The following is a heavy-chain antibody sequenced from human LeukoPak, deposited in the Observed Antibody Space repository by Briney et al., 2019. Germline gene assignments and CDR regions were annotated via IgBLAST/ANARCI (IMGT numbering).Heavy chain of an antibody. J-gene: IGHJ6*02. V-gene: IGHV3-7*04. Sequence: GGSLRLSCAASGFAFWNSWMTWVRQAPGKGLEWVANIKSDGSEIYYLDSVKGRFTISRDNAKDSLYLQMNSLRAEDTAVYYCTRGHYGMDVWGQGTTVTVSS. CDR2: IKSDGSEI. CDR1: GFAFWNSW. CDR3: TRGHYGMDV.